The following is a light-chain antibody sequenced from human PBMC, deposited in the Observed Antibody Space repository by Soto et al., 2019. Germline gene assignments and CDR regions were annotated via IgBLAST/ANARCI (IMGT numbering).Light chain of an antibody. CDR2: DVS. CDR1: SSDVGGYNH. CDR3: SSYTSSITLV. J-gene: IGLJ2*01. Sequence: QSVLTQPASVSGSPGQSITISCTGTSSDVGGYNHVSWYQQHPGKVPKLMIYDVSNRPSGVSNRFAGSKTGNTASLTISGLQAEDEADYYCSSYTSSITLVFGGGTKLTVL. V-gene: IGLV2-14*01.